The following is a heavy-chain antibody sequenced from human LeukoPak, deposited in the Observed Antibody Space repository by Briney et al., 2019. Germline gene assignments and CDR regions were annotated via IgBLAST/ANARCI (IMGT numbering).Heavy chain of an antibody. Sequence: GASVKVSCKTSGYSFNSYGISWVRQAPGQGLEWMGWISASNGNTKYPQKFQGRLTMTTDSSTSTAYMDLRSLTSDDTAVYYCVRDPGELIVATTFDYWGQGTLVTVSS. V-gene: IGHV1-18*01. CDR3: VRDPGELIVATTFDY. CDR1: GYSFNSYG. J-gene: IGHJ4*02. D-gene: IGHD5-12*01. CDR2: ISASNGNT.